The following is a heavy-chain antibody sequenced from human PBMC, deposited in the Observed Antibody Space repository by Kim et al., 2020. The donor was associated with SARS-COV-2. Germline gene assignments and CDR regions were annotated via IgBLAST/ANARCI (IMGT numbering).Heavy chain of an antibody. V-gene: IGHV1-2*04. CDR1: GYTFTGYY. J-gene: IGHJ3*02. CDR2: INPNSGGT. CDR3: ARRKLDGSGEDDAFDI. D-gene: IGHD3-10*01. Sequence: ASVKVSCKASGYTFTGYYMHWVRQAPGQGLEWMGWINPNSGGTNYAQKFQGWVTMTRDTSISTAYMELSRLRSDDTAVYYCARRKLDGSGEDDAFDIWGQGTMVTVSS.